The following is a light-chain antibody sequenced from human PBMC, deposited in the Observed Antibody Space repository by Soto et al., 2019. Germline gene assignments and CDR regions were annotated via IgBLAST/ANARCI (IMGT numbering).Light chain of an antibody. Sequence: DIQMTQSPSTLSPSVGDRVIITCRASQNINSWLAWYQQKPGKAPKLLIYKASSLESGVPSRFSGSGSGTEFTLTISSLEPDDFATYYCQQYNSYPMYTFGQGTKLEIK. CDR3: QQYNSYPMYT. V-gene: IGKV1-5*03. J-gene: IGKJ2*01. CDR2: KAS. CDR1: QNINSW.